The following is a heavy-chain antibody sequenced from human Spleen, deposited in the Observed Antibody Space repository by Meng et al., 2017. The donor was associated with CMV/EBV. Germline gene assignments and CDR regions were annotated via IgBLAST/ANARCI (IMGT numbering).Heavy chain of an antibody. CDR3: ARGRTTWGY. D-gene: IGHD1-1*01. V-gene: IGHV4-34*01. J-gene: IGHJ4*02. Sequence: ESLKISCAVYGGSFSGYYWSWIRQPPGKGLEWIGEINHSGSTNYNPSLKSRVTISVDTSKNQFSLKLSSVTAADTAVYYCARGRTTWGYWGQGTLVTVSS. CDR1: GGSFSGYY. CDR2: INHSGST.